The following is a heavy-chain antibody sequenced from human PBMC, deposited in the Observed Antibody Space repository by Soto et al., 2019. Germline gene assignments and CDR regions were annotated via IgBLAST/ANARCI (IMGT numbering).Heavy chain of an antibody. J-gene: IGHJ4*02. CDR1: GGSISSGGYS. V-gene: IGHV4-30-2*01. CDR2: FYHSGST. Sequence: QLQLQESGSGLVKPSQTLSLICAVSGGSISSGGYSWSWIRQPPGKGLEWIGYFYHSGSTYYNASLKSRVSISVDRSKNQFSLKLSSVTAADTAVYYCARASDSSGYYSYAYWGQGILVTVSS. CDR3: ARASDSSGYYSYAY. D-gene: IGHD3-22*01.